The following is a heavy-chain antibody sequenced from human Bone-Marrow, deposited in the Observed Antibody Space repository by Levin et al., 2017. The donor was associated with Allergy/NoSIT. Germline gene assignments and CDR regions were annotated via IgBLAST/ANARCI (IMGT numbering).Heavy chain of an antibody. CDR1: GNTFGGYW. V-gene: IGHV5-10-1*01. CDR2: IDPSDFYT. D-gene: IGHD2-21*01. Sequence: GGSLRLSCKSSGNTFGGYWISWVRQMPGKGLEWMGTIDPSDFYTLYSPSFRGHVTISTDWSWSASTVYMQWISLRASASGIYYSARHLQAANCEDGGQGIMVTAS. J-gene: IGHJ4*02. CDR3: ARHLQAANCED.